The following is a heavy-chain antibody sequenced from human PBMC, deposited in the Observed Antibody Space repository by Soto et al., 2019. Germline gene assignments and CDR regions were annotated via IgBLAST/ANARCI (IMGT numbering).Heavy chain of an antibody. CDR2: IIPIFGTA. V-gene: IGHV1-69*13. J-gene: IGHJ4*02. D-gene: IGHD1-26*01. CDR3: ARGNYSGSYYRFDY. CDR1: GGTFSSYA. Sequence: RASVKVSCKVSGGTFSSYAISWVRQAPGQGLEWMGGIIPIFGTANYAQKFQGRVTITADESTSTAYMELSSLRSEDTAVYYCARGNYSGSYYRFDYWGQGTLVTVSS.